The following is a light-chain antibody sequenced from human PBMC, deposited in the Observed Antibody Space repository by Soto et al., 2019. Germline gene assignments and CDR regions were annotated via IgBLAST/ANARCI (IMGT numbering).Light chain of an antibody. J-gene: IGKJ2*01. V-gene: IGKV2-30*01. Sequence: VVMTQSPLSMAVTLGEPASVSCRSSQGLVDNDGYSYLSWFHQRPDQSPRRLIYSISNRDSGVPDRISGSGSGTDFTLKISRVEAEDVGVYYCMQGTHWPYTFGQGTHLEI. CDR1: QGLVDNDGYSY. CDR3: MQGTHWPYT. CDR2: SIS.